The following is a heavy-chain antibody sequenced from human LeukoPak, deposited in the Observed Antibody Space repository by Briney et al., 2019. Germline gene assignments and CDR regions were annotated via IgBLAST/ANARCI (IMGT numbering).Heavy chain of an antibody. CDR2: TSYDERNK. D-gene: IGHD3-22*01. CDR3: ARGWDNNDSSGYSA. J-gene: IGHJ4*02. CDR1: GFTFSSNA. Sequence: GGSLRLSCAASGFTFSSNAMHWVRQAPGKGLEWVAATSYDERNKYYRDSVRGRFTISRDNSKNTLYLQMNSLRVEDTALYYCARGWDNNDSSGYSAWGQGTLVTVSA. V-gene: IGHV3-30*04.